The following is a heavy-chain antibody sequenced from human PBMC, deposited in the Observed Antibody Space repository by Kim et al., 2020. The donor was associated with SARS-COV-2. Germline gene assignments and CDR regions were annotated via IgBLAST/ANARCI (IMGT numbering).Heavy chain of an antibody. J-gene: IGHJ4*02. CDR1: GGSFSGYY. CDR3: ARYDF. Sequence: SETLSLTCAVYGGSFSGYYWTCIRQPPGKGLEWIGDIDHSGSANYHPSLKSRVTISADTSNNQFSLKMNSVTAADTAIYYCARYDFWSRGTLVTVSS. D-gene: IGHD3-3*01. V-gene: IGHV4-34*01. CDR2: IDHSGSA.